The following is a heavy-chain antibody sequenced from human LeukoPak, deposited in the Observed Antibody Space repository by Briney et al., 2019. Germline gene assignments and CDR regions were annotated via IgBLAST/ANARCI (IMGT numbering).Heavy chain of an antibody. Sequence: SETLSLTCTVSGYSISRGYYWSWIRQPPGKGLEWIASIYHSGSTYYNPSLKSRVTISVHTSKNQFSLKLSSVTAADTAVYYCARGGSTWYYENWFDPWGQGTLLTVSS. D-gene: IGHD6-13*01. J-gene: IGHJ5*02. V-gene: IGHV4-38-2*02. CDR1: GYSISRGYY. CDR2: IYHSGST. CDR3: ARGGSTWYYENWFDP.